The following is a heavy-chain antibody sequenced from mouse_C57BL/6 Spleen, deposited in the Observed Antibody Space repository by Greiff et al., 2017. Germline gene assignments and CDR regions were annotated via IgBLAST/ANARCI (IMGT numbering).Heavy chain of an antibody. J-gene: IGHJ2*01. CDR3: ARSGPYYFDD. CDR2: INPSSGYT. Sequence: QVQLQPSGAELAKPGASVKLSCKASGYTFTSYWMHWVKQRPGQGLEWIGYINPSSGYTKYNQKFKDKATLTAEKSSSTAYMQLSSLTYEDSAVYYCARSGPYYFDDWGQGTTLTVSS. V-gene: IGHV1-7*01. CDR1: GYTFTSYW. D-gene: IGHD3-1*01.